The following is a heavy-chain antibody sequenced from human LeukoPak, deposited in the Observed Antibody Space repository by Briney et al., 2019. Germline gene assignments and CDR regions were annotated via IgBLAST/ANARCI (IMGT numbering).Heavy chain of an antibody. CDR3: ARDASLSSSSAFDY. Sequence: PSETLSLTCTVSGGSISSSSYYWGWIRQPPGKGLEWIGSIYYSGSTYYNPSLKSRFTISVDTSKNQFSLKLSSVTAADTAVYYCARDASLSSSSAFDYWGQGTLVTVSS. D-gene: IGHD6-6*01. J-gene: IGHJ4*02. CDR2: IYYSGST. CDR1: GGSISSSSYY. V-gene: IGHV4-39*07.